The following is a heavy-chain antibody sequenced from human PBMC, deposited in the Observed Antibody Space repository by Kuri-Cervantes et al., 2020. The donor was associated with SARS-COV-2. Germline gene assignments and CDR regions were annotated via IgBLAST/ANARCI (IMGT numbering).Heavy chain of an antibody. CDR3: AREGVDIVGAPHDAFDI. CDR1: GFIVSSSY. V-gene: IGHV3-7*01. D-gene: IGHD1-26*01. CDR2: VKQDGSEK. Sequence: GESLKISCAASGFIVSSSYMSWVRQAPGKGLEWVANVKQDGSEKYYVDSVKGRFTISRDNAKISLYLQMNSLRAEDTAVYYCAREGVDIVGAPHDAFDIWGQGTMVTVSS. J-gene: IGHJ3*02.